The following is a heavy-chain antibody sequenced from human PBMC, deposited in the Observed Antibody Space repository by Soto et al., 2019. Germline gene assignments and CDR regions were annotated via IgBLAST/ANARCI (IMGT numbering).Heavy chain of an antibody. CDR3: AKALHYYDSSGYDY. CDR1: GFTFSSYG. V-gene: IGHV3-30*18. CDR2: ISYDGSNK. D-gene: IGHD3-22*01. J-gene: IGHJ4*02. Sequence: GGSLRLSCAASGFTFSSYGMHWVRQAPGKGLELVAVISYDGSNKYYADSVKGRFTISRDNSKNTLHLQMTSLRAEDTAVYYCAKALHYYDSSGYDYWGQGTLVTVSS.